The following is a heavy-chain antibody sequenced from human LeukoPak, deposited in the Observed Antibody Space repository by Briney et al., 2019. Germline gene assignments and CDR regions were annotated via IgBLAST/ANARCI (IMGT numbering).Heavy chain of an antibody. V-gene: IGHV3-48*02. D-gene: IGHD3-9*01. Sequence: GGSLRLSCAATGFTFSNYVMSWVRQAPGKGLEWVSYINHNGEMIFYPDFVKGRFTISRDNAKNSLYLQMNSLRDEDTAVYYCARDNDWAFHYWGQGTLVTVSS. CDR3: ARDNDWAFHY. CDR2: INHNGEMI. J-gene: IGHJ4*02. CDR1: GFTFSNYV.